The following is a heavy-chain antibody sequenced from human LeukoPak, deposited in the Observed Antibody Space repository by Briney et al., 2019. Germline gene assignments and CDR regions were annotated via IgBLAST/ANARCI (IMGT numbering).Heavy chain of an antibody. CDR3: ARDWTPRYYRGPGAMDV. V-gene: IGHV4-39*07. D-gene: IGHD3-10*01. CDR1: GGSISSYY. Sequence: SETLSLTCTVSGGSISSYYWGWIRQPPGKGLEWIGSIYYSGSTYYNPSLKSRVTVSVDTSKNQFSLRLTSVTAADTAAYYCARDWTPRYYRGPGAMDVWGQGTTVTVSS. J-gene: IGHJ6*02. CDR2: IYYSGST.